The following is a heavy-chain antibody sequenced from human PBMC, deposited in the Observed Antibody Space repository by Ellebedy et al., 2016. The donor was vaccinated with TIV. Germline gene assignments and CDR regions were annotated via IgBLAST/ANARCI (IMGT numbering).Heavy chain of an antibody. V-gene: IGHV4-31*03. D-gene: IGHD3-22*01. J-gene: IGHJ4*02. Sequence: SETLSLTXTVSGGSISSGGYYWSWIRQHPGKGLEWIGYIYYSGSTYYNPSLKSRVTISVDTSKNQFSLKLSSVTAADTAVYYCASGDYYDSSGYYYWGQGTLVTVSS. CDR1: GGSISSGGYY. CDR2: IYYSGST. CDR3: ASGDYYDSSGYYY.